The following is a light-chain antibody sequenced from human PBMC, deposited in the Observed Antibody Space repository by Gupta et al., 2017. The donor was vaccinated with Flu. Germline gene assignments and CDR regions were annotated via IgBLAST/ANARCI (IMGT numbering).Light chain of an antibody. CDR3: AAWDDSLNGHWV. CDR2: SDD. V-gene: IGLV1-44*01. J-gene: IGLJ3*02. CDR1: SSNTGSND. Sequence: SSNTGSNDVNWYQQVPGSAPKLLIFSDDQRPSGVPDRFSGSKSGTSASLAISGLQSEDEADYYCAAWDDSLNGHWVFGGGTKLTVL.